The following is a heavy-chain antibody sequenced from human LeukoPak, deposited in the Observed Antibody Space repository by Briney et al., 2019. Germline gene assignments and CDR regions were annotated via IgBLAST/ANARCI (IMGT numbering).Heavy chain of an antibody. V-gene: IGHV4-30-2*01. CDR3: ARVESSGWFRLDGMDV. CDR1: GGSISSGGYY. Sequence: PSETLSLTCTVSGGSISSGGYYWSWIRQPPGKGLEWIGYIYHSGSTYYNPSLKSRVTISVDRSKNQFSLKLSSVTAADTAVYYCARVESSGWFRLDGMDVWGQGTTVTVSS. D-gene: IGHD6-19*01. J-gene: IGHJ6*02. CDR2: IYHSGST.